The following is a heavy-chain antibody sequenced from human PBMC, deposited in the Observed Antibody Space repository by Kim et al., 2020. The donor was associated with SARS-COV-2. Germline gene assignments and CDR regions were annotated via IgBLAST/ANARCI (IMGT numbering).Heavy chain of an antibody. CDR1: GYTFTSYY. CDR2: INPSGGST. J-gene: IGHJ3*02. D-gene: IGHD2-15*01. V-gene: IGHV1-46*01. CDR3: ARIKVVATSHDAFDI. Sequence: ASVKVSCKASGYTFTSYYMHWVRQAPGQGLEWMGIINPSGGSTSYAQKFQGRVTMTRDTSTSTVYMELSSLRSEDTAVYYCARIKVVATSHDAFDIWGQGTMVTVSS.